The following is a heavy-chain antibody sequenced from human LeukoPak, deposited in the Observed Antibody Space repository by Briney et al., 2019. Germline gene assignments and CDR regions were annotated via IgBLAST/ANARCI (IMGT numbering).Heavy chain of an antibody. Sequence: PGRSLRLSCAASGFTFSSYGMHWVRQAPGKGLEWVAVISYDGSNKYYADSAKGRFTISRDNSKNTLYLQMNSLRAEDTAVYYCAKPFAYSSSWYYFDYWGQGTLVTVSS. CDR1: GFTFSSYG. V-gene: IGHV3-30*18. D-gene: IGHD6-13*01. CDR3: AKPFAYSSSWYYFDY. J-gene: IGHJ4*02. CDR2: ISYDGSNK.